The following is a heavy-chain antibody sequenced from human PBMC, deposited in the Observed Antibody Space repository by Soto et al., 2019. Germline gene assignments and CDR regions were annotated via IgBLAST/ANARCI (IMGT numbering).Heavy chain of an antibody. V-gene: IGHV5-51*01. D-gene: IGHD4-17*01. CDR2: IYPGDSDT. J-gene: IGHJ6*02. CDR3: ARGRNYYCDYLFLESMDV. Sequence: GEALKSSGKGSGYSFTSYWIGWVRQMPGKGLEWMGIIYPGDSDTRYSPSFQGQVTISADKSISTAYLQWSSLKASDTAMYYCARGRNYYCDYLFLESMDVRGQGTTVTVSS. CDR1: GYSFTSYW.